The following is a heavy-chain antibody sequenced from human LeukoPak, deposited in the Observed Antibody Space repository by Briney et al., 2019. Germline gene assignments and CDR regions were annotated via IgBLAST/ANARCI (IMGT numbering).Heavy chain of an antibody. CDR2: INPNSGGT. Sequence: ASVKVSCKASGYTFTGYYMHWVRQAPGQGLEWMGWINPNSGGTNYAQKFQGRVTMTRDTSISTAYMELRSLRSDDTAVYYCARVRYYNISGYYPNFDYWGQGTLVTVSS. V-gene: IGHV1-2*02. D-gene: IGHD3-22*01. J-gene: IGHJ4*02. CDR1: GYTFTGYY. CDR3: ARVRYYNISGYYPNFDY.